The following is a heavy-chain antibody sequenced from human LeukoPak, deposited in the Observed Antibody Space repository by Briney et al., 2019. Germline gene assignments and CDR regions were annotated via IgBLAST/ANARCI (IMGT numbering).Heavy chain of an antibody. Sequence: GGSLRLSCAASGFTFSSYGMHWVRQAPGKGLEWVAVISYDGSNKYYADSVKGRFTISRDNSKNTLYLQMNSLRAEDTAVYYCAKSGRDCYDSSGYLDYWGQGTLVTVSS. J-gene: IGHJ4*02. CDR1: GFTFSSYG. V-gene: IGHV3-30*18. CDR3: AKSGRDCYDSSGYLDY. CDR2: ISYDGSNK. D-gene: IGHD3-22*01.